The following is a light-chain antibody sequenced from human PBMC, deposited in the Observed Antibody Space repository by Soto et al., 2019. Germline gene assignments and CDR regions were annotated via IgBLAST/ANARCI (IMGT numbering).Light chain of an antibody. CDR2: GSS. V-gene: IGKV3-20*01. CDR1: QSINNNY. CDR3: HQYGRSPPYT. J-gene: IGKJ2*01. Sequence: EVVLTQSPGTLSLSPGERATLSCRGSQSINNNYLAWYQQRPGQAPRLLIYGSSDRATGIPDRFSGSGSGTDFTLTISRLEPEDFAVYYCHQYGRSPPYTFGQGNKLEI.